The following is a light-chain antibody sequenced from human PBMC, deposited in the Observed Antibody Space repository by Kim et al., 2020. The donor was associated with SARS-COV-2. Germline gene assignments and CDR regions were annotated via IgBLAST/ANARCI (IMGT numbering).Light chain of an antibody. CDR2: GSS. CDR1: QSVNSN. CDR3: QQYNNWPPWT. J-gene: IGKJ1*01. Sequence: SPGERATLSCRAIQSVNSNLAWYQQKPGQAPRLLISGSSSRASGVPARFSGTGSGTEFTLTISSLQSEDFAVYYCQQYNNWPPWTFGQGTKVDIK. V-gene: IGKV3-15*01.